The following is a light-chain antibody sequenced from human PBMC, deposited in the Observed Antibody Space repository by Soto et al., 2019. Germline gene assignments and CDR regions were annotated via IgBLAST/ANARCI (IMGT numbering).Light chain of an antibody. V-gene: IGLV1-44*01. CDR3: AAWDDSLNGHV. CDR1: SSNIGRNT. Sequence: QLVLTQPPSASGTPGQRVTISCSGSSSNIGRNTVNWYQQLPGTAPKLLISTNDKRPSGVPDRFSGSKSGTSGSLAISGLQSEDEADYYCAAWDDSLNGHVFGTGTKLTVL. CDR2: TND. J-gene: IGLJ1*01.